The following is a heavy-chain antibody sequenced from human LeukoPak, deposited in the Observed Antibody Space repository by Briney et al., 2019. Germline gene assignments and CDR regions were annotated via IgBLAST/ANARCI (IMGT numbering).Heavy chain of an antibody. V-gene: IGHV3-74*01. J-gene: IGHJ4*02. CDR1: GFIFCDYW. D-gene: IGHD1-1*01. CDR3: ARVRSGTADY. CDR2: INCDASST. Sequence: PGGSLRLSCAASGFIFCDYWIHWVRKAPGKGLEWVSRINCDASSTHYADPVKGRFTVSRDNAQNTVHLQMDSLRADDTAVYHCARVRSGTADYWGLGTQVIVSS.